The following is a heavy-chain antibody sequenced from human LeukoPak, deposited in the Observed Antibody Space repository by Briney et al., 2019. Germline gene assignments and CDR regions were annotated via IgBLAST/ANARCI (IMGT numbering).Heavy chain of an antibody. CDR3: ARVHLVGTMIVVATGAFDI. D-gene: IGHD3-22*01. J-gene: IGHJ3*02. CDR2: INAGNGNT. Sequence: ASAKVSCKASGYTFTSYAMHWVRQAPGQRLEWMGWINAGNGNTKYSQKFQGRVTITRDTSASTAYMELSSLRSEDTAVYYCARVHLVGTMIVVATGAFDIWGQGTMVTVSS. V-gene: IGHV1-3*01. CDR1: GYTFTSYA.